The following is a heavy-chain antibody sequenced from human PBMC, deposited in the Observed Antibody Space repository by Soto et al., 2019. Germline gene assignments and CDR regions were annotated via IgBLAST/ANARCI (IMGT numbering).Heavy chain of an antibody. Sequence: QVQLVQSGAEVKKPGSSVKVSCKASGGTFSSYAISWVRQAPGQGLEWMGGIIPIFGTANYAQKFQGRVTITADESTSTDYMELSSPRSEDTAVYYCARDRVTGDSFEGRFDPWGQGTLVTVSS. V-gene: IGHV1-69*12. D-gene: IGHD7-27*01. CDR2: IIPIFGTA. CDR3: ARDRVTGDSFEGRFDP. J-gene: IGHJ5*02. CDR1: GGTFSSYA.